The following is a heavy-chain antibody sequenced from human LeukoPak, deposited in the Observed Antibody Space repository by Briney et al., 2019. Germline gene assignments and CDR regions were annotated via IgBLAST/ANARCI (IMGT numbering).Heavy chain of an antibody. D-gene: IGHD3-3*01. CDR1: GGSFSGYY. Sequence: PWETLSLTCAVYGGSFSGYYWSWIRQPPGKGLEWIGEINHSGSTNYNPSLKSRVTISVDTSKNQFSLKLSSVTAADTAVYYCARGRITIFGVVIGPLPYYYGMDVWGQGTTVTVSS. CDR3: ARGRITIFGVVIGPLPYYYGMDV. J-gene: IGHJ6*02. V-gene: IGHV4-34*01. CDR2: INHSGST.